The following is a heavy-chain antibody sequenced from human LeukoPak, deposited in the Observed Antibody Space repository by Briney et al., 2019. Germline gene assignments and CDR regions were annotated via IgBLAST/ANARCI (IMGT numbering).Heavy chain of an antibody. CDR2: IYTSGST. D-gene: IGHD6-19*01. Sequence: SETLSLTCTVSGGSISSGSYYWSWIRQPAGKGLEWIGRIYTSGSTNYNPSLKSRVTISVDTSKNQFSLKLSSVTAADTAVYYCARSGPKHSGQISFGYWGQGTLVTVSS. V-gene: IGHV4-61*02. J-gene: IGHJ4*02. CDR1: GGSISSGSYY. CDR3: ARSGPKHSGQISFGY.